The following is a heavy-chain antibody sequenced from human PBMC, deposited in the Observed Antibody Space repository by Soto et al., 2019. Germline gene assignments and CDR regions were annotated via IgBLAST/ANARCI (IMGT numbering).Heavy chain of an antibody. CDR1: GFTLSNYD. CDR2: IGARADT. Sequence: GGSLRLSCAASGFTLSNYDMHWVRQPTGKGLEWVSAIGARADTYYPDSVRGRFTISRENAKNSLYLQMNNLRAEDTAVYYCARGVTFSAVAYWGQGALVTVSS. CDR3: ARGVTFSAVAY. J-gene: IGHJ4*02. D-gene: IGHD2-21*02. V-gene: IGHV3-13*04.